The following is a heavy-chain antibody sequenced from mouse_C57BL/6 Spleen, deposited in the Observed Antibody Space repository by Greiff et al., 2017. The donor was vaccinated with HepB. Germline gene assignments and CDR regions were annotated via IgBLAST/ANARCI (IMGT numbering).Heavy chain of an antibody. V-gene: IGHV3-6*01. CDR1: GYSITSGYY. D-gene: IGHD2-4*01. CDR3: ARRGYEYPGWFAY. CDR2: ISYDGSN. Sequence: EVKLQESGPGLVKPSQSLSLTCSVTGYSITSGYYWYWLRQFPGSKLEWMGYISYDGSNNYNTSLKNRISITRDTSKNQFFLKLNSVTTEDTATYYCARRGYEYPGWFAYRGQGTLVTVSA. J-gene: IGHJ3*01.